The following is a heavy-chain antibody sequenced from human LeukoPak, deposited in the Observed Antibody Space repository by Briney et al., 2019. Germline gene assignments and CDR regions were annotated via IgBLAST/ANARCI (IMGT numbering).Heavy chain of an antibody. J-gene: IGHJ4*02. CDR2: ISSSSSYI. CDR3: ATDTTTVYDSSGYYYQIGLDY. D-gene: IGHD3-22*01. Sequence: GGSLRLSCAASGFTFSSYAMHWVRQAPGKGLEWVSSISSSSSYIYYADSVKGRFTISRDNAKNSLYLQMNSLRAEDTAVYYCATDTTTVYDSSGYYYQIGLDYWGQGTLVTVSS. V-gene: IGHV3-21*01. CDR1: GFTFSSYA.